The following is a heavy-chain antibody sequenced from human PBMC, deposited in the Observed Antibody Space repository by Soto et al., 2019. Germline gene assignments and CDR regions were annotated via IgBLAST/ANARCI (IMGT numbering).Heavy chain of an antibody. Sequence: ETLSLTCTVSGGSLNNYNWNWIRQSAGTGLEWIGRIYSSGKTYYNPSLKSRVTLSLDMLNNQISRKVTSVTAADTAMYYCARERTDQMVGDDALEFWGLGTMVTVSS. V-gene: IGHV4-4*07. CDR1: GGSLNNYN. CDR3: ARERTDQMVGDDALEF. J-gene: IGHJ3*01. CDR2: IYSSGKT. D-gene: IGHD2-21*01.